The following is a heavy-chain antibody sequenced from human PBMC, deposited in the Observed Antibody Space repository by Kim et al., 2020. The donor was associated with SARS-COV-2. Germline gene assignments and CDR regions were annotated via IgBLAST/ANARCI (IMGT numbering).Heavy chain of an antibody. CDR2: IYYSGST. CDR3: ARSTDKAIGRNCFDP. J-gene: IGHJ5*02. D-gene: IGHD5-18*01. Sequence: SETLSLTCTVSGGSISSYYWSWIRQPPGKGLEWIGYIYYSGSTNYNPSLKSRVTISVDTSKNQFSLKLTSVTAADTAVYYCARSTDKAIGRNCFDPWGQG. CDR1: GGSISSYY. V-gene: IGHV4-59*08.